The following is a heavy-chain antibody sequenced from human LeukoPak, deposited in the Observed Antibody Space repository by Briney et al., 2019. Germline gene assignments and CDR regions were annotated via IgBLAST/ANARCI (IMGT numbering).Heavy chain of an antibody. D-gene: IGHD5-12*01. CDR3: ARVDIWGYDQTPTAFDI. V-gene: IGHV4-39*07. CDR1: SGSISTSNYY. CDR2: IFYSGST. Sequence: SETLSLTCTVSSGSISTSNYYWGWVRQPPGKALEWIGNIFYSGSTYYSPSLKSRVTISLDTSKNQFSLQLNSVTPEDTAVYYCARVDIWGYDQTPTAFDIWGQGTMVTVSS. J-gene: IGHJ3*02.